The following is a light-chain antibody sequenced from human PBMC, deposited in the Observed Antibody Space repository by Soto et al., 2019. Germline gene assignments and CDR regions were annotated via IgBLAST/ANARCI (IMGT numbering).Light chain of an antibody. Sequence: QSVLTQPPSASGTPGQRVTISCSGSSSNIGSNTVNWYQQLPVTAPKLLIYSNNQRPSGVPDRFSGSKSGTSASLAISGLQSEDEAEYYCAAWDDRLNGVVFGGGTKLTVL. CDR1: SSNIGSNT. J-gene: IGLJ2*01. CDR3: AAWDDRLNGVV. CDR2: SNN. V-gene: IGLV1-44*01.